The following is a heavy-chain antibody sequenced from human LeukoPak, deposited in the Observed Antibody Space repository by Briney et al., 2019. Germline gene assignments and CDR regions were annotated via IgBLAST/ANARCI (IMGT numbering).Heavy chain of an antibody. CDR2: INWNGGST. J-gene: IGHJ5*02. CDR3: ARDHLDYDSSGYYYAP. D-gene: IGHD3-22*01. Sequence: GGSLRLSCAASGFTFDDYGMSWVRQAPGKGLEWVSGINWNGGSTGYADSVKGRFTISRDNAKNSLYLQMNGLRAEDTALYHCARDHLDYDSSGYYYAPWGQGTLVTVSS. CDR1: GFTFDDYG. V-gene: IGHV3-20*01.